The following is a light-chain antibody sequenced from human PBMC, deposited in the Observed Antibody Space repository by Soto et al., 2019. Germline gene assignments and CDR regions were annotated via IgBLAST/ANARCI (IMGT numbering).Light chain of an antibody. J-gene: IGLJ2*01. V-gene: IGLV2-8*01. CDR2: EVS. Sequence: QSALTQPPSASGSPGQSVTISCTGTSSDVGGYHYVSWYQRHPGKAPKLMIYEVSKRPSGVPDRFSGSKSGNTASLTVSGLQAEDEADYYCSSYAGSNVLFGGGTKLNVL. CDR1: SSDVGGYHY. CDR3: SSYAGSNVL.